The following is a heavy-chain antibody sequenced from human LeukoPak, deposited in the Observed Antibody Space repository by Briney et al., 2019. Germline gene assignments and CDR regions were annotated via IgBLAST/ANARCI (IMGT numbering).Heavy chain of an antibody. Sequence: PGRSLRLSCAASGFTFDDYAMHWVRQAPGKGLEWVSGISWNSGSIGYADSVKGRFTISRDNAKNSLYLQMNSLRAEDTAVYYCARDVYYYDSRYYYYMDVWGKGTTVTVSS. CDR1: GFTFDDYA. V-gene: IGHV3-9*01. D-gene: IGHD3-22*01. CDR2: ISWNSGSI. CDR3: ARDVYYYDSRYYYYMDV. J-gene: IGHJ6*03.